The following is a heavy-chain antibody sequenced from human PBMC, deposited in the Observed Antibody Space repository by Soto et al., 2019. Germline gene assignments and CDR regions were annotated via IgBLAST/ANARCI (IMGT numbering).Heavy chain of an antibody. J-gene: IGHJ6*02. V-gene: IGHV1-3*01. D-gene: IGHD3-9*01. CDR1: GYTFSNYA. CDR3: ARYESQYVILTGYYNPYYYGMDV. CDR2: INAGNGKT. Sequence: ASVKVSCKASGYTFSNYATHWVRQAPGQRLEWMGWINAGNGKTKYSQNFQGRVTITRDTSASTAYIELSSLRSEDTAVYYCARYESQYVILTGYYNPYYYGMDVWGQGTTVTVSS.